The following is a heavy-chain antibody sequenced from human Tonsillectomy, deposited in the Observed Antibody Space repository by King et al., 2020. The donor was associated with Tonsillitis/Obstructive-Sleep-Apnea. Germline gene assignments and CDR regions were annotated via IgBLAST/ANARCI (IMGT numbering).Heavy chain of an antibody. J-gene: IGHJ4*02. V-gene: IGHV3-23*04. CDR2: INNVGGI. Sequence: QLVQSGGGLVQPGGSLRLSCAASGFSISSRAMSWVRQTPGKGLEWVASINNVGGIYYSDSVKGRFTISRDSFKNTLDLQMNGLRAEDTAVYYCAKDHPSSGWPAFDYRGQGTLVIVSS. CDR3: AKDHPSSGWPAFDY. D-gene: IGHD6-19*01. CDR1: GFSISSRA.